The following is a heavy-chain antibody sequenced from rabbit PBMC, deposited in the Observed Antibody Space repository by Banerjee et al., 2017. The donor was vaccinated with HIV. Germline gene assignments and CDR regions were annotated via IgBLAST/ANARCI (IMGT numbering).Heavy chain of an antibody. D-gene: IGHD2-1*01. CDR3: VSYDDYGDRNL. CDR2: IYAGSIGSS. V-gene: IGHV1S45*01. Sequence: QEQLVESGGGLVQPEGSLTLTCTASGFSFSSSYYMCWVRQAPGKGLEWIACIYAGSIGSSYYASWAKGRFTISKTSSTTVTLQMTSLTAADTATYFCVSYDDYGDRNLWGQGTLVTVS. J-gene: IGHJ4*01. CDR1: GFSFSSSYY.